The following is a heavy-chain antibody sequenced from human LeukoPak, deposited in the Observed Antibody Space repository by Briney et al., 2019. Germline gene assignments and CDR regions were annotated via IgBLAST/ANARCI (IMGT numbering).Heavy chain of an antibody. Sequence: PGGSLRLSCAASGFTFSSYAMSWARQAPGKGLEWVSAISGSGGSTYYADSVKGRFTISRDNSKNTLYLQMNSLRAEDTAVYYCAKRRQHEDGLGAFDIWGQGTMVTVSS. D-gene: IGHD6-13*01. J-gene: IGHJ3*02. CDR1: GFTFSSYA. CDR2: ISGSGGST. V-gene: IGHV3-23*01. CDR3: AKRRQHEDGLGAFDI.